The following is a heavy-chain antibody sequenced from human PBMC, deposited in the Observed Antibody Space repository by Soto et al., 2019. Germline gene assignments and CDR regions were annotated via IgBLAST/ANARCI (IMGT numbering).Heavy chain of an antibody. J-gene: IGHJ4*02. Sequence: EVQLVESGGGLVQPGRSLRLSCAASGFTFDDYAMHWVRQAPGKGLEWVSGISWNSGSIAYADSAKGRFTISRDNARNSLFLQMNSLRAEDTALYYCAKDFGGFGELLDYWGQGTLVTVSS. CDR2: ISWNSGSI. CDR1: GFTFDDYA. V-gene: IGHV3-9*01. CDR3: AKDFGGFGELLDY. D-gene: IGHD3-10*01.